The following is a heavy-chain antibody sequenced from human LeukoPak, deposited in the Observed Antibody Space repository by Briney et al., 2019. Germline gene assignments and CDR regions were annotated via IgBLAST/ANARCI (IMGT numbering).Heavy chain of an antibody. CDR3: ARTPPMGGSGWYLGAFDI. D-gene: IGHD6-19*01. Sequence: PSETLSLTCTVSGGSISSGGYYWSWIRQHPGKGLEWIGYIYYSGSTYYNPSLKSRVTISVDTSKNQFSLKLSSVTAADTAVYYCARTPPMGGSGWYLGAFDIWGQGTMVTVSS. CDR1: GGSISSGGYY. CDR2: IYYSGST. J-gene: IGHJ3*02. V-gene: IGHV4-31*03.